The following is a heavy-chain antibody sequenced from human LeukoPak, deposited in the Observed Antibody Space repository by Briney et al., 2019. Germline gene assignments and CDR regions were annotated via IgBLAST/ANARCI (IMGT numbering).Heavy chain of an antibody. CDR2: INHSGST. CDR3: ARVDIVVVPAASDY. D-gene: IGHD2-2*01. CDR1: GGSFSGYY. Sequence: SETLSLTCAVYGGSFSGYYWSWIRQPPGKGLEWIGEINHSGSTNYNPSLKSRVTISVDTPKNQFSLKLSSVTAADTAVYYCARVDIVVVPAASDYWGQGTLVTVSS. V-gene: IGHV4-34*01. J-gene: IGHJ4*02.